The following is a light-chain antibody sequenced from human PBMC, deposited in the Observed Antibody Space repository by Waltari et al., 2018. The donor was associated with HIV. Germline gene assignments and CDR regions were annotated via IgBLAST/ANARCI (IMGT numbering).Light chain of an antibody. Sequence: EIVMTQSPATLSVSTGESAILPCRASQSVTTNLAWYQQKPGQAPRLLIYGASTRATGIPARFSGSGSGTGFTLTISSLQSEDFAIYYCQQYNNWPPEDTFGQGTKLEIK. J-gene: IGKJ2*01. V-gene: IGKV3-15*01. CDR3: QQYNNWPPEDT. CDR2: GAS. CDR1: QSVTTN.